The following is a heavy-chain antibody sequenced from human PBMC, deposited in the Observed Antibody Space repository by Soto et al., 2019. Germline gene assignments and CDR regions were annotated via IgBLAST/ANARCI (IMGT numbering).Heavy chain of an antibody. CDR3: AKDFRARNYYGSGSYGD. V-gene: IGHV3-9*01. CDR2: ISWNSGSI. J-gene: IGHJ4*02. CDR1: GFTFSSNA. D-gene: IGHD3-10*01. Sequence: EVQLLESGGDLVQPGGSLRLSCAASGFTFSSNAMSWVRQAPGKGLEWVSGISWNSGSIGYADSVKGRFTISRDNAKNSLYLQLNSLRAEDTTLYYCAKDFRARNYYGSGSYGDWGQGTLVTVSS.